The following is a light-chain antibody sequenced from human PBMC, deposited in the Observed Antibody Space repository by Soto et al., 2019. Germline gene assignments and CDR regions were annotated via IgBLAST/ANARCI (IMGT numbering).Light chain of an antibody. V-gene: IGKV1-12*01. J-gene: IGKJ5*01. CDR3: QQAASFPIT. CDR2: TGS. CDR1: QGIKNW. Sequence: DIPLIQSPSSLSRSVGDRVTITYRASQGIKNWLAWYQQKPGKAPNLLIYTGSSLQSGVPSRFSGSGSGTDFTLTINSLQPEDFATYYCQQAASFPITFGQGTRLEI.